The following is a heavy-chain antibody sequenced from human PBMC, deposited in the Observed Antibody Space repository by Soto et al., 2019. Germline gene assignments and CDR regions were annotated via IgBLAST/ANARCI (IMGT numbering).Heavy chain of an antibody. CDR1: GYTVTDYY. CDR3: AISRGYSSPPFDY. V-gene: IGHV1-46*01. D-gene: IGHD3-22*01. Sequence: GASVKVSCKTAGYTVTDYYMHWVRQAPGQGLEWMGIIHSSGGGTTYTQKFQGRVTMTSDTSTSTVYMELRSLRSEDTAEYYCAISRGYSSPPFDYWGQGTLVTVSS. J-gene: IGHJ4*02. CDR2: IHSSGGGT.